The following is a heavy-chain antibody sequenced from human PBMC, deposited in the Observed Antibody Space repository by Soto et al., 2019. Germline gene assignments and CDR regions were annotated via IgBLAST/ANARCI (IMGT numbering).Heavy chain of an antibody. Sequence: KASETLSLTCTVSGASVDSAGYFWTWIRQRPGKGLEWIGHINYSGSTDHTPSLRSRLMASIDTSKNQFSLKLNSVTAADTAIYYCARGTGLSYTYGIDDWGQGTLVTVSS. J-gene: IGHJ1*01. CDR3: ARGTGLSYTYGIDD. V-gene: IGHV4-31*03. CDR1: GASVDSAGYF. D-gene: IGHD5-18*01. CDR2: INYSGST.